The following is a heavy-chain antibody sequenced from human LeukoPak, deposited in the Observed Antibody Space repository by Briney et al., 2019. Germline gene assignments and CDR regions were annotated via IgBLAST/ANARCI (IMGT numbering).Heavy chain of an antibody. CDR3: ARGGYCSGGSCAYAFDI. J-gene: IGHJ3*02. D-gene: IGHD2-15*01. V-gene: IGHV1-2*02. CDR1: GYTFTNYD. Sequence: ASVKVSCKASGYTFTNYDINWVRQATGQGLEWMGWMNPNSGGTNYAQKFQGRVTMTRDTSISTAYMELSRLRSDDTAVYYCARGGYCSGGSCAYAFDIWGQGTMVTVSS. CDR2: MNPNSGGT.